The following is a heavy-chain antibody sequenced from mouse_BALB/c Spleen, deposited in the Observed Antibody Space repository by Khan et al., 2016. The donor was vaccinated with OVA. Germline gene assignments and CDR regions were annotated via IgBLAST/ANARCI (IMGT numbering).Heavy chain of an antibody. CDR2: IWSAGST. CDR1: GFSLDKYS. V-gene: IGHV2-2*02. D-gene: IGHD2-4*01. CDR3: ARRGYDYGRGALFAY. Sequence: QVQLKQSGPGLVQPSQSLSITCTVSGFSLDKYSVHWIRQSPGKGLEWLGVIWSAGSTDYNAAFISRLTIPKDNSRSQVFFKVNSLQPNDTAIYYCARRGYDYGRGALFAYGGQGTLVTVSA. J-gene: IGHJ3*01.